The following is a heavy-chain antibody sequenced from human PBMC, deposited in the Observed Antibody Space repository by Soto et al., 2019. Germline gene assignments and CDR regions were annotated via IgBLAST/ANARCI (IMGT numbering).Heavy chain of an antibody. CDR3: AGVRQLVGYFYYYMDV. CDR1: GYTFTNYG. CDR2: ISAYNGDT. V-gene: IGHV1-18*01. J-gene: IGHJ6*03. Sequence: QVQLLQSGAEVKKPGASVKVSCKASGYTFTNYGITWVRQAPGQGLEWMGWISAYNGDTHYTQRLQGRVTMTTDQCTGTAYMELRGLRSDVTAVYYCAGVRQLVGYFYYYMDVWGKGTTGSVSS. D-gene: IGHD6-6*01.